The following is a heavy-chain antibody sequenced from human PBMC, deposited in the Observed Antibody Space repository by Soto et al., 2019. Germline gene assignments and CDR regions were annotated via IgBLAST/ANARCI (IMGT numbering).Heavy chain of an antibody. CDR1: GYSFTSYW. Sequence: GESLKISCKGSGYSFTSYWISWVRQMPGKGLEWMGRIDPSDSYTNYSPSFQGHVTISADKSISTAYLQWSSLKASDTAMYYCARLNKVAGHGAYYYGMDVWGQGTTVTVSS. J-gene: IGHJ6*02. CDR3: ARLNKVAGHGAYYYGMDV. V-gene: IGHV5-10-1*01. CDR2: IDPSDSYT. D-gene: IGHD6-19*01.